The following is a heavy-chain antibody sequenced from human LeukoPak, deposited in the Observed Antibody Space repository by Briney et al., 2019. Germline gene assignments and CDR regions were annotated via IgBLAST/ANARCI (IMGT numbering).Heavy chain of an antibody. Sequence: ASVKVSCKASGGTFSSYAISWVRQAPGQGLEWMGGIIPIFGTANYAQKFQGRVTITADESTSTAYMELSSLRSDDTAVYYCARAGFRYYYDSSELAYWGQGTLVTVSS. CDR1: GGTFSSYA. CDR2: IIPIFGTA. D-gene: IGHD3-22*01. CDR3: ARAGFRYYYDSSELAY. J-gene: IGHJ4*02. V-gene: IGHV1-69*13.